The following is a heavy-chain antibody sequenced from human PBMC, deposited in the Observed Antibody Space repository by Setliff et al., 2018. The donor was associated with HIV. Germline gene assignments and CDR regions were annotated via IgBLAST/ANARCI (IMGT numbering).Heavy chain of an antibody. J-gene: IGHJ5*02. CDR3: ASRVYYYDSSGYLREEGFDP. Sequence: ASETLSLTCTVSGGSASNSRYYWAWIRQPPGKGLEYIGEINDSGTTNYNPSLKSRLTISIDTSKNQFSLKLSSVTAADAAVYYCASRVYYYDSSGYLREEGFDPWGQGTLVTVSS. CDR1: GGSASNSRYY. D-gene: IGHD3-22*01. V-gene: IGHV4-39*01. CDR2: INDSGTT.